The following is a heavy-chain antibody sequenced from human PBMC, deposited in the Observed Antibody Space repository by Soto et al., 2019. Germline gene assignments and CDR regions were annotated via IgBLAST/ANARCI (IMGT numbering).Heavy chain of an antibody. Sequence: ASVKVSCKASGGTFSSYAISWVRQAPGQGLEWMGEIIPIFGTANYAQKLQGRVTMTTDTSTSTAYMELRSLRSDDTAVYYCTRGILSAVADPFDYWGQGTLVTVSS. J-gene: IGHJ4*02. CDR1: GGTFSSYA. V-gene: IGHV1-69*05. CDR2: IIPIFGTA. CDR3: TRGILSAVADPFDY. D-gene: IGHD6-19*01.